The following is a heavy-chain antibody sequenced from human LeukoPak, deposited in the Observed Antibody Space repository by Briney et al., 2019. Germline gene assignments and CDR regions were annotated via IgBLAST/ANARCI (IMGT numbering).Heavy chain of an antibody. CDR3: AREKRDYDSSTYYYNWFDP. V-gene: IGHV1-2*02. CDR1: GGTFSSYA. CDR2: NNPNSGGT. J-gene: IGHJ5*02. Sequence: ASVKVSCKASGGTFSSYAISWVRQAPGQGLEWMGWNNPNSGGTNSAQKFQGRVTMTRDTSISTAYMELSRLKSDDTAVYYCAREKRDYDSSTYYYNWFDPWGQGTLVTVSS. D-gene: IGHD3-22*01.